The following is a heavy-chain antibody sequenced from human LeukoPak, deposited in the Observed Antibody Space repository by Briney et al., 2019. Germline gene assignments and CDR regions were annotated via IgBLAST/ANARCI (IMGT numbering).Heavy chain of an antibody. CDR1: GYTFSDYY. Sequence: ASVKVSCKASGYTFSDYYIHWVRQAPGQGLEWMGWINPDSGGTNYAQKSQGRVTMTRDTSITTVYMELSRLRFDDTALFYCTREARAGNWFDPWGQGTLVTVSS. J-gene: IGHJ5*02. CDR3: TREARAGNWFDP. V-gene: IGHV1-2*02. CDR2: INPDSGGT. D-gene: IGHD5-12*01.